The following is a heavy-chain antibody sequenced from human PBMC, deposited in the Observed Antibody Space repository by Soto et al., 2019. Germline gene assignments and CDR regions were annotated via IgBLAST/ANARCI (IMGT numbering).Heavy chain of an antibody. V-gene: IGHV3-64D*06. CDR3: VKQAHGLDGVAFDY. CDR2: VSTSGRST. D-gene: IGHD2-15*01. J-gene: IGHJ4*02. CDR1: GFIFSEST. Sequence: GGSVRLSCSASGFIFSESTIYWVRQVPGKGLEAISAVSTSGRSTYYADSVKDRFTISRDNSKNTLFLQMGSLRPEDTAIYYCVKQAHGLDGVAFDYWGQGTQVTVSS.